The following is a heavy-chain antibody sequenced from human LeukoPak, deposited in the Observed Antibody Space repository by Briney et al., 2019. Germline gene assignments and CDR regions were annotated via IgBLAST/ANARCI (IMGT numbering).Heavy chain of an antibody. CDR3: ARAILTPSGYVWHFDL. J-gene: IGHJ2*01. CDR1: GGSISSGAYY. Sequence: SETLSLTCTASGGSISSGAYYWNWIRQHPGKGLEWIGYMSYSGSAYYNPSLRSRVSISVDTHRSLYSLKLSSVTAADTAVYYCARAILTPSGYVWHFDLWGRGTLVTVSS. CDR2: MSYSGSA. D-gene: IGHD3-3*01. V-gene: IGHV4-31*03.